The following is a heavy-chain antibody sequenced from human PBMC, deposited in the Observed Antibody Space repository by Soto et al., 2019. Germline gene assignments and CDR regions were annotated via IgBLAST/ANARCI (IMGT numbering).Heavy chain of an antibody. D-gene: IGHD6-13*01. CDR1: GGTFSSNA. CDR2: IIPVFGTA. J-gene: IGHJ6*02. V-gene: IGHV1-69*01. CDR3: ARDHGVAEAAPNYFYYGMDV. Sequence: QVQLAQSGAEVKKPGSSVKVSCKASGGTFSSNAITWVRQAPGQGLEWMGGIIPVFGTANYAQKFQGRVTITADESTSTAYMELSSLRSEDTAVYYCARDHGVAEAAPNYFYYGMDVWGQGTTVTVSS.